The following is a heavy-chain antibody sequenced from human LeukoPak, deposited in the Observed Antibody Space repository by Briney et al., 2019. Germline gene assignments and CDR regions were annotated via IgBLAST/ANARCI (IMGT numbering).Heavy chain of an antibody. D-gene: IGHD2-2*02. Sequence: GGSLRLSCAASGFTFSSYGMSWVRQAPGKGLEWVSAISGSGGSTYYADSVKGRFTISRDNSKNTLYLQMNSLRAEDTAVYYCAKDQSLVPAAIWDGGFDPWGQGTLVTVSS. CDR3: AKDQSLVPAAIWDGGFDP. V-gene: IGHV3-23*01. J-gene: IGHJ5*02. CDR1: GFTFSSYG. CDR2: ISGSGGST.